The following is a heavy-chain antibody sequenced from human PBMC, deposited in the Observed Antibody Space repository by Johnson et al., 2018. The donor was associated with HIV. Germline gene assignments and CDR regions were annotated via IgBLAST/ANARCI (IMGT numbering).Heavy chain of an antibody. CDR2: INWNSGRT. CDR3: ARAGYRYGLGAFDI. J-gene: IGHJ3*02. V-gene: IGHV3-20*04. D-gene: IGHD5-18*01. CDR1: GFTVSSNY. Sequence: VQVVESGGDLVQPGGSLRLSCAASGFTVSSNYMSWVRQAPGEGLEWVSGINWNSGRTGYADSVKGRFTISRDNAKNSLYLQMNSLRAEDTALYYCARAGYRYGLGAFDIWGQGTLVTVSS.